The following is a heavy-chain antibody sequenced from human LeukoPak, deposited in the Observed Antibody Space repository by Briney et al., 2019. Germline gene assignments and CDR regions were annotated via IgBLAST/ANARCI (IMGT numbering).Heavy chain of an antibody. CDR3: AKDGSPKHVDFDY. D-gene: IGHD3-10*01. Sequence: GGSLRLSCAASGLTFSSYGMHWVRQAPGKGLEWVAFIRYDGSNKYYADSVKGRFTISRDNSKNTLYLQMNSLRAEDTAVYYCAKDGSPKHVDFDYWGQGTLVTVSS. V-gene: IGHV3-30*02. CDR2: IRYDGSNK. J-gene: IGHJ4*02. CDR1: GLTFSSYG.